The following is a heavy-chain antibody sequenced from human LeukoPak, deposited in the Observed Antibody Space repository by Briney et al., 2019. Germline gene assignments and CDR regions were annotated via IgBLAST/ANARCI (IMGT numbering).Heavy chain of an antibody. D-gene: IGHD2/OR15-2a*01. CDR2: IYTSGST. J-gene: IGHJ6*03. CDR3: ARDHLSYYYYYMDV. V-gene: IGHV4-61*02. CDR1: GGSISSGSYY. Sequence: SQTLSLTCTVSGGSISSGSYYWSWIRQPAGKGLEWVGRIYTSGSTNYNPSLKSRVTISVDTSKNQFSLNLSSVTAADTAVYYCARDHLSYYYYYMDVWGKGTTVTVSS.